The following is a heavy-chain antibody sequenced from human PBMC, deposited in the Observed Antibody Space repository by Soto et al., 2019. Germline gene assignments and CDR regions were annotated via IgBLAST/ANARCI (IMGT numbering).Heavy chain of an antibody. CDR1: GFTFSSYG. D-gene: IGHD3-22*01. CDR3: AKDVYYDSSGYHDY. Sequence: GGSLRLSCAASGFTFSSYGMHWVRQAPGKGLEWVAVISYDGSNKYYADSVKGRFTISRDNSKNTLYLQMNSLRAEDTAVYYCAKDVYYDSSGYHDYWGQGTLVTVSS. V-gene: IGHV3-30*18. J-gene: IGHJ4*02. CDR2: ISYDGSNK.